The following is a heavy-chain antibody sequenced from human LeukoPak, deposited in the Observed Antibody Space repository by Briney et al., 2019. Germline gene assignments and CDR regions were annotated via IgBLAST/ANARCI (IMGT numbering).Heavy chain of an antibody. CDR2: MNPNSGNT. D-gene: IGHD6-6*01. Sequence: ASVKVSCKASGYTFTSYDINWVRQATGQGLEWMGWMNPNSGNTGYAQKFQGRVTMTRNTSISTAYMELSSLRSEDTAVYYCAGYSSSSPAMDVWGQGTTVTVSS. V-gene: IGHV1-8*01. CDR3: AGYSSSSPAMDV. J-gene: IGHJ6*02. CDR1: GYTFTSYD.